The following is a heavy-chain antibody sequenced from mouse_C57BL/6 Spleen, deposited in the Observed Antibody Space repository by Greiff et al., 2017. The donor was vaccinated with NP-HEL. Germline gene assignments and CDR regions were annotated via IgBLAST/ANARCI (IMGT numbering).Heavy chain of an antibody. D-gene: IGHD4-1*01. CDR1: GFTFTDYY. CDR3: ARLGDWDEFYAMDY. Sequence: EVKLMESGGGLVQPGGSLSLSCAASGFTFTDYYMSWVRQPPGKALEWLGFIRNKANGYTTEYSASVKGRFTISRDNFQSILYLQMNALRAEDSATYYCARLGDWDEFYAMDYWGQGTSVTVSS. V-gene: IGHV7-3*01. J-gene: IGHJ4*01. CDR2: IRNKANGYTT.